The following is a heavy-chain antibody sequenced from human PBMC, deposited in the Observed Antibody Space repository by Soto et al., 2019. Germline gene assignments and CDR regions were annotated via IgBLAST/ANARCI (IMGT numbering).Heavy chain of an antibody. CDR3: ARFFKKVAGKFFDY. CDR1: GYTFTGYY. J-gene: IGHJ4*02. CDR2: IYPNSGGT. Sequence: QVQLVQSGAEVKKPGASVKVSCKASGYTFTGYYMHWVRQAPGQALEWMGWIYPNSGGTNYAQKFQGRVTMTRDTSIITAYMELSRMRSDDTALYYFARFFKKVAGKFFDYWGQGTLVTVSS. D-gene: IGHD6-19*01. V-gene: IGHV1-2*02.